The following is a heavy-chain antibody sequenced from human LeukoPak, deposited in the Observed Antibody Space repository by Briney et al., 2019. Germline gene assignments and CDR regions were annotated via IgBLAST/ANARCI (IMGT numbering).Heavy chain of an antibody. CDR2: IIPIFGTA. Sequence: ASVKVSCKASGGTFSSYAISWVRQAPGQGLERMGGIIPIFGTANYAQKFQGRVTITADESTSTAYMELSSLRSEDTAVYYCARADILTGYNFDYWGQGTLVTVSS. J-gene: IGHJ4*02. CDR3: ARADILTGYNFDY. CDR1: GGTFSSYA. D-gene: IGHD3-9*01. V-gene: IGHV1-69*13.